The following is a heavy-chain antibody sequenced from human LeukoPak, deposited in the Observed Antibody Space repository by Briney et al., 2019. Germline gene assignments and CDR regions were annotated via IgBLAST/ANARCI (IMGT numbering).Heavy chain of an antibody. D-gene: IGHD2-2*01. CDR1: GFTFTNYG. CDR2: IWYDGSNK. J-gene: IGHJ5*01. Sequence: PGGSLRLSCAASGFTFTNYGMHWVRQAPGKGLEWVAVIWYDGSNKYYADSVKGRFTISRDNSKHTLYLQMNSLRAEDTAVYYCATDSSLCPDSWGQGTLVTVSS. V-gene: IGHV3-33*01. CDR3: ATDSSLCPDS.